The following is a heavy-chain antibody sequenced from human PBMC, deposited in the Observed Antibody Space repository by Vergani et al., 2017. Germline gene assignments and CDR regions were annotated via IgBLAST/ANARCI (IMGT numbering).Heavy chain of an antibody. CDR1: GGTFSSYA. V-gene: IGHV1-69*01. Sequence: QVQLVQSGAEVKKPGSSVKVSCKASGGTFSSYAISWVRQAPGQGLEWMGGIIPIFGTANYAQKFQGRVTITADESTSAAYMELSSLRSEDTAVYYCAGGDFWSGYTRYYYYYMDVWGKGTTVTVSS. D-gene: IGHD3-3*01. CDR3: AGGDFWSGYTRYYYYYMDV. J-gene: IGHJ6*03. CDR2: IIPIFGTA.